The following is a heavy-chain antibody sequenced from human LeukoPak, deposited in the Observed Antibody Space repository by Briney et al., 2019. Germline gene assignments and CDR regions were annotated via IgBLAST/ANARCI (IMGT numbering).Heavy chain of an antibody. V-gene: IGHV3-23*01. D-gene: IGHD3-10*01. CDR1: GFTFSTYT. CDR2: LSGSDDYT. Sequence: GGSLRLSCAASGFTFSTYTMSWVRQAPGKGLEWVSALSGSDDYTYYADSVKGRFTISRDNSKNTLYLQLNSLRADDTAVYYCAKMSGVVWFGELRLPFDSWGQGTVVTVSS. CDR3: AKMSGVVWFGELRLPFDS. J-gene: IGHJ4*02.